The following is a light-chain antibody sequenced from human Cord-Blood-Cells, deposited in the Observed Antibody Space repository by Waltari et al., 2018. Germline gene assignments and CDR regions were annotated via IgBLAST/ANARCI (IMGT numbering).Light chain of an antibody. J-gene: IGLJ3*02. Sequence: NFMLPQPHSVSDSPGKTVTISCTRSSGSISRHHVQWYQQRPGSFPTTVIYADNQRPSGVPDRFSGSIDSSSNSASLTISGLKTEDEADYYCQSYDSSNPWVFGGGTKLTVL. CDR1: SGSISRHH. V-gene: IGLV6-57*01. CDR2: ADN. CDR3: QSYDSSNPWV.